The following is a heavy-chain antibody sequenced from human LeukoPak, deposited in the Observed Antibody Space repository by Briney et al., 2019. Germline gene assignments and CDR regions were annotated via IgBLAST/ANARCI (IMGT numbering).Heavy chain of an antibody. CDR2: ISGGGGST. Sequence: PGGSLRLSCAASGFTFSNYAMSWVRQAPGKGLEWVSAISGGGGSTYYADSVKGRFTISRDNSKNTLYLQMNTLRAEDTAVYYCAEGDNGWFDPWGQGTLVTVSS. V-gene: IGHV3-23*01. CDR1: GFTFSNYA. D-gene: IGHD2-8*01. CDR3: AEGDNGWFDP. J-gene: IGHJ5*02.